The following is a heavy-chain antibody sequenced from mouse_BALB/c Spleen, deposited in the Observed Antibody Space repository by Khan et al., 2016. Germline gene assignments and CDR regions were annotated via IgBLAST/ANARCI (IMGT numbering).Heavy chain of an antibody. J-gene: IGHJ2*01. V-gene: IGHV2-6-7*01. CDR2: IWGDGST. CDR3: ARAPIYDGYWYFDY. CDR1: GFSLTGYG. D-gene: IGHD2-3*01. Sequence: QVQLKESGPGLVAPSQSLSITCTVSGFSLTGYGVNWVRQPPGKGLEWLGMIWGDGSTDYNSALKSRLSISKDKSKSQGFLKTNSLQTDDTARYYCARAPIYDGYWYFDYWDQGTTHTVSS.